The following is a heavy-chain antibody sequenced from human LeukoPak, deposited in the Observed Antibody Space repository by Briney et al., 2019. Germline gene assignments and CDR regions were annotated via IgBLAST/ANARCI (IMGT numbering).Heavy chain of an antibody. D-gene: IGHD3-22*01. Sequence: GGSLRLSCEVSGFSVDGNYMTWVRQVPGRGLEWVALIFSGDSTDYPDSVRGRFTISRDKSKNTLHLQMDSLRPEDTAMYYCALTYYFDRRGYSYFDYWGQGALVTVSS. CDR1: GFSVDGNY. CDR2: IFSGDST. CDR3: ALTYYFDRRGYSYFDY. J-gene: IGHJ4*02. V-gene: IGHV3-53*01.